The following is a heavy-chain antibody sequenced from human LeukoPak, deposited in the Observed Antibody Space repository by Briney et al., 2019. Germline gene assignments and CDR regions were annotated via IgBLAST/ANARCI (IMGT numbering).Heavy chain of an antibody. CDR3: AKAPYSSSWFNYFDY. V-gene: IGHV3-23*01. Sequence: PGGSLRLSCAASGFTFSSYAMSWVRQAPGKGLEWVSAISGSGGSTYYADSVKARFTISRDNSKNTLYLQMNSLRAEDTAVYYCAKAPYSSSWFNYFDYWGKGTLVTVSS. CDR1: GFTFSSYA. CDR2: ISGSGGST. J-gene: IGHJ4*02. D-gene: IGHD6-13*01.